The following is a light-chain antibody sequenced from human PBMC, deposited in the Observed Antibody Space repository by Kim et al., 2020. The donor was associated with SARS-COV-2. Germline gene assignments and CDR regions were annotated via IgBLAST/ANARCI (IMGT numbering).Light chain of an antibody. CDR1: QSINND. V-gene: IGKV3-15*01. CDR2: GAS. Sequence: EIVMTQSPATLSVSPGERATLSCRASQSINNDLAWYQEKPGQAPRLLIYGASTRATGIAARFSGSESGTEFTLTISSLQSEDFAVYYCQQYNDWPLTFGGGTKLEIK. J-gene: IGKJ4*01. CDR3: QQYNDWPLT.